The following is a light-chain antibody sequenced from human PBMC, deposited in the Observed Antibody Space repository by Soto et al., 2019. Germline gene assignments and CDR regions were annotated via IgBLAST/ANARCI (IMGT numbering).Light chain of an antibody. CDR2: DVS. V-gene: IGKV3-11*01. CDR3: QQRSNWPIT. CDR1: QSVSSQ. J-gene: IGKJ5*01. Sequence: VLTQSPATLXXXXXXXAXXXXRASQSVSSQLAWYQQRPGQSPRLLIYDVSNRATGIPARFRGSGSGTDFTLTISSLEPEDFAVYYCQQRSNWPITFGQGTRLEIK.